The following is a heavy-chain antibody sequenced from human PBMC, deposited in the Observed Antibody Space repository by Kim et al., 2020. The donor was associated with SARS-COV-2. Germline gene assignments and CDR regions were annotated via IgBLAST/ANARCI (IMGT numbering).Heavy chain of an antibody. J-gene: IGHJ4*02. V-gene: IGHV3-30*01. CDR3: AREDGDYAALDY. D-gene: IGHD4-17*01. Sequence: GDSRKGRFTISGDNSKNTLYLQMNSLGAEDTAVYYCAREDGDYAALDYWGQGTLVTVSS.